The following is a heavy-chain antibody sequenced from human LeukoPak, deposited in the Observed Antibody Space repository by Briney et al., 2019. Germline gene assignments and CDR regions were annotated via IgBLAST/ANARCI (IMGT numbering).Heavy chain of an antibody. D-gene: IGHD1-7*01. J-gene: IGHJ4*02. CDR2: IIPIFGTA. Sequence: SVKVSCKASGGTFSSYAISWVRQAPGQGLEWMGGIIPIFGTANYAQKFQGRVTITADESTSTAYMELSSLRSEDTAVYYCARYYGITGTTFPGDYWGQGTLVTVSS. V-gene: IGHV1-69*01. CDR3: ARYYGITGTTFPGDY. CDR1: GGTFSSYA.